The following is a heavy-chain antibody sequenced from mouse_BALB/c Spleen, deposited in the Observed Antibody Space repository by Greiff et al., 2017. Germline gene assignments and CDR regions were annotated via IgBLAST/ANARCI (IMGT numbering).Heavy chain of an antibody. CDR3: ARTLYDGYYDYYAMDY. D-gene: IGHD2-3*01. V-gene: IGHV5-9*03. J-gene: IGHJ4*01. CDR2: ISSGGGNT. CDR1: GFTFSSYT. Sequence: DVHLVESGGGLVKPGGSLKLSCAASGFTFSSYTMSWVRQTPEKRLEWVATISSGGGNTYYPDSVKGRFTISRDNAKNNLYLQMSSLRSEDTALYYCARTLYDGYYDYYAMDYWGQGTSVTVSS.